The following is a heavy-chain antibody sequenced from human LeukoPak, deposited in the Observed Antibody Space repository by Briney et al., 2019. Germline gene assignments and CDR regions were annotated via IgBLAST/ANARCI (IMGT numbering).Heavy chain of an antibody. CDR1: GFTFSSSA. Sequence: PGGSLRLSCAASGFTFSSSAMSWVRQAPGKGLEWVSAISNNGGYTYYADSVKGRFTISRDNSKNTLYLQMNSLRAEDTAVYYCARVHYYDSSGVDYWGQGTLVTVSS. CDR3: ARVHYYDSSGVDY. CDR2: ISNNGGYT. V-gene: IGHV3-23*01. J-gene: IGHJ4*02. D-gene: IGHD3-22*01.